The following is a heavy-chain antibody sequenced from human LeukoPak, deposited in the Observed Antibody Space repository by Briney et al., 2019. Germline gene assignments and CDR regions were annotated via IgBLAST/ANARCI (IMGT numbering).Heavy chain of an antibody. J-gene: IGHJ6*02. V-gene: IGHV4-30-4*01. Sequence: PSQTLSLTCTVSGGSISSGDYYWGWIRQPPGKGLEGIGYIYYSGSTYYNPSLKSRVTISVDTSKNQFSLKLSSVTAADTAVYYCARAVDQTYYYGMDVWGQGTTVTVSS. D-gene: IGHD2-15*01. CDR3: ARAVDQTYYYGMDV. CDR1: GGSISSGDYY. CDR2: IYYSGST.